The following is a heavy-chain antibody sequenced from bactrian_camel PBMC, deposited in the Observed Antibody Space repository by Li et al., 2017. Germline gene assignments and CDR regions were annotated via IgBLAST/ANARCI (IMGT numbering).Heavy chain of an antibody. CDR3: AADDGFQIASGGICVIGANEYNF. J-gene: IGHJ4*01. V-gene: IGHV3S9*01. D-gene: IGHD7*01. CDR2: IENDGTT. CDR1: GDTWSTYC. Sequence: HVQLVESGGGSVQAGGSLRLSCAASGDTWSTYCMGWVRQSPGKEREGVASIENDGTTHYSGSVKERFTISKDNAENRIYLQMSSLKTEDTAMYYCAADDGFQIASGGICVIGANEYNFWGQGTQVTVS.